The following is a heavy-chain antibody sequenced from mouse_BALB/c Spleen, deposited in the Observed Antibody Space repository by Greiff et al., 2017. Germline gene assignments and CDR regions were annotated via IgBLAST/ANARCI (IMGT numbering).Heavy chain of an antibody. V-gene: IGHV5-12-2*01. J-gene: IGHJ2*01. Sequence: DVKLVESGGGLVQPGGSLKLSCAASGFTFSSYTMSWVRQTPEKRLEWVAYISNGGGSTYYPDTVKGRFTISRDNAKNTLYLQMSSLKSEDTAMYYCSRQDSSGYFDYWGQGTTLTVSS. CDR1: GFTFSSYT. CDR3: SRQDSSGYFDY. D-gene: IGHD3-2*01. CDR2: ISNGGGST.